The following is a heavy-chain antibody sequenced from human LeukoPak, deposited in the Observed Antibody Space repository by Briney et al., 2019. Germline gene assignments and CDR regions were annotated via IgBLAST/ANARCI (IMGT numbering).Heavy chain of an antibody. Sequence: PSETLSLTFTVSGGSISSSSYYWGWIRQPPGKGLEWIGSIYYSGSTYYNPSLKSRVTISVDTSKNQFSLKLSSVTAADTAVYYCAREYSGSDTYFDYWGQGTLVTVSS. CDR2: IYYSGST. D-gene: IGHD1-26*01. V-gene: IGHV4-39*07. J-gene: IGHJ4*02. CDR1: GGSISSSSYY. CDR3: AREYSGSDTYFDY.